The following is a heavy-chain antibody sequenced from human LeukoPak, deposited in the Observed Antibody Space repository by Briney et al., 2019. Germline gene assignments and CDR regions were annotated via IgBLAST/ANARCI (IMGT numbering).Heavy chain of an antibody. CDR3: ASRRGPRFDY. CDR2: SYYTRST. Sequence: NPSETLSLTCTVFSGSISSVGYYWRWIGQHPGKILERIGYSYYTRSTYYNPSLKRRVTISVERSKNQFSLNLSSVTAADTAVYYCASRRGPRFDYWGQGTLVTVSS. CDR1: SGSISSVGYY. J-gene: IGHJ4*02. V-gene: IGHV4-31*03. D-gene: IGHD3-10*01.